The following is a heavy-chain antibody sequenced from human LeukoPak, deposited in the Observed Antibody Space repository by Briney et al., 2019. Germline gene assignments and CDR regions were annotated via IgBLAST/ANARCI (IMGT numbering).Heavy chain of an antibody. D-gene: IGHD6-19*01. CDR2: ISSTSSTI. J-gene: IGHJ5*02. V-gene: IGHV3-11*04. CDR3: ASSSGWYSNWFDP. Sequence: GGSLRLSCAASGFTFSDYYMSWIRQAPGKGLEWVSYISSTSSTIYYADSVKGRFTISRDNAKNSLYLQMNSLRAEDTAVYYCASSSGWYSNWFDPWGQGTLVTVSS. CDR1: GFTFSDYY.